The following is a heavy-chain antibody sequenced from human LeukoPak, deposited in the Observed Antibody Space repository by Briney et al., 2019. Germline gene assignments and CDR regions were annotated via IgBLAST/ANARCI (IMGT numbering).Heavy chain of an antibody. CDR2: IYYSGST. Sequence: PSETLSLTCTVSGGSVSSGSYYWSWIRQPPGKGLEWIGYIYYSGSTNYNPSLKSRVTISVDTSKNQFSLKLSSVTAADTAVYYCAREVVAVAMDVWGQGTTVTVSS. J-gene: IGHJ6*02. D-gene: IGHD6-19*01. CDR3: AREVVAVAMDV. V-gene: IGHV4-61*01. CDR1: GGSVSSGSYY.